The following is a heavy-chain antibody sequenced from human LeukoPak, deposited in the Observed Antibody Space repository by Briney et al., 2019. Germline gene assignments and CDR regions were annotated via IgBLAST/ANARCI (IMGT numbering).Heavy chain of an antibody. CDR3: AKDSAYYYDSSGYYYD. J-gene: IGHJ4*02. CDR2: ISGSDGST. D-gene: IGHD3-22*01. V-gene: IGHV3-23*01. CDR1: GFTFSSYA. Sequence: GGSLRLSCAASGFTFSSYAMSWVRQAPGKGLEWVSGISGSDGSTNYADSVKGRFTISRENSKNTLYLQMNSLRAEDTAMYYCAKDSAYYYDSSGYYYDWGQGTLVTVSS.